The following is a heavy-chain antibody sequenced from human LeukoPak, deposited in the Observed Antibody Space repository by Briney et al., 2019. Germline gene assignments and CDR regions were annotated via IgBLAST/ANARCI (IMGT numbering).Heavy chain of an antibody. J-gene: IGHJ4*02. V-gene: IGHV4-34*01. CDR1: GVSFSGYY. D-gene: IGHD3-9*01. CDR2: INHSGST. Sequence: SSETLSLTCAVYGVSFSGYYWSWIRQPPGKGLEWIGEINHSGSTNYNPSLKSRVTISVDTSKNQFSLKLSSVTAADTAVYYCARAGPPTYDILTGYYPPAKGAYDYWGQGTLVTVSS. CDR3: ARAGPPTYDILTGYYPPAKGAYDY.